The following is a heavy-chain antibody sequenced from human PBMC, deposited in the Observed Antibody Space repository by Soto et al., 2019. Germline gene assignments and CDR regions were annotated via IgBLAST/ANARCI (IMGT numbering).Heavy chain of an antibody. CDR2: ISYDGSNK. V-gene: IGHV3-30*03. J-gene: IGHJ4*02. CDR3: ASWGHIVPVSPTDFDH. Sequence: LRLSCAASGFTFSSYGMHWVRQAPGKGLEWVAVISYDGSNKYYADSVKGRFTVSRDNAKNTLYLQMHSLRAEDTAMYYCASWGHIVPVSPTDFDHWGEGTLVTVSS. D-gene: IGHD2-21*01. CDR1: GFTFSSYG.